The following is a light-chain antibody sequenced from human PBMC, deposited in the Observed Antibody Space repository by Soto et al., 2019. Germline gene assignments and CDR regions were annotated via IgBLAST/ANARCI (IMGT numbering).Light chain of an antibody. CDR2: EVT. Sequence: QSALTQPASVSGSPGQSITISCTGTSSDVGAYNFVSWYQQHPGKAPKLMIFEVTNRPSEISKRFTGSKSGNTASLTISGLQADDEADYYCSSYTVTSTYLFGTGTKVTVL. V-gene: IGLV2-14*01. CDR3: SSYTVTSTYL. CDR1: SSDVGAYNF. J-gene: IGLJ1*01.